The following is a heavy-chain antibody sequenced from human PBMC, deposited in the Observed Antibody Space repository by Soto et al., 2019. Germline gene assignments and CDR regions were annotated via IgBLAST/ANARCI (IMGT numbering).Heavy chain of an antibody. Sequence: GASVKVSCKSSGYTFTSYGISWVRQAPGQGLEWMGWISAYNGNTNYAQKLQGRVTMTTDTSTSTAYMELRSLRSDDTAVYYCARDMAAAGPYYYYGMVVWGQGTTVTVSS. J-gene: IGHJ6*02. CDR2: ISAYNGNT. D-gene: IGHD6-13*01. CDR3: ARDMAAAGPYYYYGMVV. V-gene: IGHV1-18*01. CDR1: GYTFTSYG.